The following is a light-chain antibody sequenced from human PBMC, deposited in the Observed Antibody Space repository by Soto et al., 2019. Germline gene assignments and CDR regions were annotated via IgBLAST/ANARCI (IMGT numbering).Light chain of an antibody. J-gene: IGKJ1*01. CDR3: HQYSDWVT. V-gene: IGKV3-15*01. Sequence: EIVMTQSPATLSVSPGERATLSCRASQSISSNLAWYRQKPGQPPRLLIFDASTRATGIPARLRGSGSGTEFTRRSRSLQSEDFADYYCHQYSDWVTFGQGAKVEI. CDR2: DAS. CDR1: QSISSN.